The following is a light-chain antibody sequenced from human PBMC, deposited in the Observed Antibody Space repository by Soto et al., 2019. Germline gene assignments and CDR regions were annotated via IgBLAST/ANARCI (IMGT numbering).Light chain of an antibody. CDR3: SSYTTSENYV. V-gene: IGLV2-14*01. J-gene: IGLJ1*01. CDR2: DVS. CDR1: SSDVGAYDY. Sequence: QSALTQPASLSWSPGQSIVISCPGASSDVGAYDYVSWYQQYPGKAPKLMIYDVSNRPSGVSDRFSGSKSGNTASLTISGLQAEDEADYYCSSYTTSENYVFGTGTKVTVL.